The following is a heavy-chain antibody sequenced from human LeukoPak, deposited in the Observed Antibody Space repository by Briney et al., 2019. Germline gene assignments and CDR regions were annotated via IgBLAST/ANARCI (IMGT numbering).Heavy chain of an antibody. V-gene: IGHV3-23*01. J-gene: IGHJ4*02. D-gene: IGHD6-13*01. CDR2: IGGSGSGT. CDR3: AKASGWCSSTTCTILAY. CDR1: GFTFSSYA. Sequence: GGALRLSCVSSGFTFSSYAMSWVRQAPGKGLQWVSTIGGSGSGTYYADSAKGRFTISRDNSKNTLFLQMNSLRAEDTGVYYCAKASGWCSSTTCTILAYWGQGTLVTVSS.